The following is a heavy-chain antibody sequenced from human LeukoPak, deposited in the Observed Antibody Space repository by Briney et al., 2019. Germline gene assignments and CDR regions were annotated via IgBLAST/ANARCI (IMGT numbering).Heavy chain of an antibody. CDR1: GYTFTTYG. D-gene: IGHD2-21*01. CDR3: ARDWPAVITDH. V-gene: IGHV1-18*01. CDR2: INADNGNT. J-gene: IGHJ4*02. Sequence: ASVNVSCKASGYTFTTYGISWLRQAPGQGLEWMGRINADNGNTHFAQKFQGGVTLTTDRSTSTAYMELRSLTSDDTAVYYCARDWPAVITDHWGQGSLVIVSS.